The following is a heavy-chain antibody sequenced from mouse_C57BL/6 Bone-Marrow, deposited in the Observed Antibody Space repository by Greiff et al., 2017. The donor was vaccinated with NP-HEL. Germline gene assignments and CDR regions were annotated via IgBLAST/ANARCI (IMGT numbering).Heavy chain of an antibody. D-gene: IGHD1-1*01. Sequence: EVQVVESGGDLVKPGGSLKLSCAASGFTFSSYGMSWVRQTPDKRLEWVATISSGGSYTYYPDSVKGRFTISRDNAKNTLYLQMSSLKSEDTAMYYCARLPGITTSWYFDVWGTGTTVTVSS. CDR2: ISSGGSYT. CDR3: ARLPGITTSWYFDV. J-gene: IGHJ1*03. V-gene: IGHV5-6*01. CDR1: GFTFSSYG.